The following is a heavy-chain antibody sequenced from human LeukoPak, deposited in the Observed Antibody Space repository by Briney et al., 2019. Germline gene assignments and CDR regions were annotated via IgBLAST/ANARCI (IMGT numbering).Heavy chain of an antibody. CDR2: IYTSGST. V-gene: IGHV4-61*02. CDR1: GGSISSGSYY. J-gene: IGHJ1*01. D-gene: IGHD6-13*01. Sequence: SETLSLTCTVSGGSISSGSYYWSWIRQPAGKGLEWIGRIYTSGSTNYNPSLKSRVTISVDTSKNQFSLKLSAVTAADTAMYYCARYREQHHWGQGTLVTVSS. CDR3: ARYREQHH.